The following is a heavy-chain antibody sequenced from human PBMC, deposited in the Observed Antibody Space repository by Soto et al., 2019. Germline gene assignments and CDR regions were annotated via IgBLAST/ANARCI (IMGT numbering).Heavy chain of an antibody. J-gene: IGHJ3*02. D-gene: IGHD3-10*01. Sequence: GGSLRLSCAASGFTFSSYAMHWVRQAPGKGLEYVSAISSNGGSTYYANSVKGRFTISRDNSKNTLYLQMGSLRAEDMAVYYCARRGNITMVRGVPISAFDIWGQGTMVTVSS. CDR2: ISSNGGST. CDR3: ARRGNITMVRGVPISAFDI. CDR1: GFTFSSYA. V-gene: IGHV3-64*01.